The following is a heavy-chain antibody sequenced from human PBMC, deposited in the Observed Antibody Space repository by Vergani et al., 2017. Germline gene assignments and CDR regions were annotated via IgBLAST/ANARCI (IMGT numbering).Heavy chain of an antibody. CDR3: ARDAGSSGWRRALPDY. CDR2: INPSGGST. Sequence: QVQLVQSGAEVKKPGASVKVSCKASGYTFTSYYMHWVRQAPGQGLEWMGIINPSGGSTSYAQKFQGRVTMTRDTSTSTVYMELSSLRSEDTAVYYCARDAGSSGWRRALPDYWGQGTLVTVSS. J-gene: IGHJ4*02. D-gene: IGHD6-19*01. V-gene: IGHV1-46*01. CDR1: GYTFTSYY.